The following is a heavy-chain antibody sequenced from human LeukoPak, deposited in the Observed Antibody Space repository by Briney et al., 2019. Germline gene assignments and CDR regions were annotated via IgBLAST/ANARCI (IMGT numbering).Heavy chain of an antibody. Sequence: PGRSLRLSCAASGFTFSSYAMHWVRQAPGKGLEWVAVISYDGSNKYYADSVKGRFTISRDNSKNTLYLPMNSLRAEDTAVYYCARASGVVVPGPIDFDYWGQGTLVTVSS. CDR1: GFTFSSYA. D-gene: IGHD2-2*01. J-gene: IGHJ4*02. V-gene: IGHV3-30*04. CDR2: ISYDGSNK. CDR3: ARASGVVVPGPIDFDY.